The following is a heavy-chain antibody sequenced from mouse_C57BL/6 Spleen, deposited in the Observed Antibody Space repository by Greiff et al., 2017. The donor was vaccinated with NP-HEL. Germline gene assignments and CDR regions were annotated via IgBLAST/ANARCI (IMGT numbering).Heavy chain of an antibody. CDR2: IDPSDSYT. D-gene: IGHD3-1*01. Sequence: QVQLKQPGAELVMPGASVKLSCKASGYTFTSYWMHWVKQRPGQGLEWIGEIDPSDSYTNYNQKFKGKSTLTVDKSSSTAYMQLSSLTSEDSAVYYCARGGYGSRYFDVWGTGTTVTVSS. CDR3: ARGGYGSRYFDV. CDR1: GYTFTSYW. V-gene: IGHV1-69*01. J-gene: IGHJ1*03.